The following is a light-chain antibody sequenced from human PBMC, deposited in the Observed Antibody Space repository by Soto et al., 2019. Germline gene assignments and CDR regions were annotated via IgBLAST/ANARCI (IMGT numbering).Light chain of an antibody. Sequence: DSQVTPVPSSVSASVGDIVTITFRASQDIKRWLAWYQQKPGKAPELLIYDASSLQSGVPSRFSGSGSGTDFTLTISSLQPEDFATYYCEQVNSLPITFGQGARLEVK. J-gene: IGKJ5*01. V-gene: IGKV1-12*01. CDR1: QDIKRW. CDR3: EQVNSLPIT. CDR2: DAS.